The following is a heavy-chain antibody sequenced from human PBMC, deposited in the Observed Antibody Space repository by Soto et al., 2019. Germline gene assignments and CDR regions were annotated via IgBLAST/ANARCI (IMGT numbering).Heavy chain of an antibody. CDR1: GYTFTSYG. J-gene: IGHJ5*02. D-gene: IGHD3-9*01. V-gene: IGHV1-18*01. CDR3: ARVRALRYFDWSPAPGVWFDP. Sequence: ASVKVSCKASGYTFTSYGISWVRQAPGQGLEWMGWISAYNGNTNYAQKLQGRVTMTTDTSTSTAYMELRSLRSDDTAVYYCARVRALRYFDWSPAPGVWFDPWGQG. CDR2: ISAYNGNT.